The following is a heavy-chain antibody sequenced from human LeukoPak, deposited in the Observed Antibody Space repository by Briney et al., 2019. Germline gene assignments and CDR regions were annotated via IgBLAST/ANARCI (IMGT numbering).Heavy chain of an antibody. Sequence: ASVTVSFKASGYTFITYYIHWVRQAPGQGGEWMGLINPNGAGTIYAQKFQGRATMTRDTSTRTFYMEVSSLRSEDTAVYFCAREIAAAGQKAFDYWGQGTLVTVSS. D-gene: IGHD6-13*01. CDR3: AREIAAAGQKAFDY. CDR2: INPNGAGT. CDR1: GYTFITYY. J-gene: IGHJ4*02. V-gene: IGHV1-46*01.